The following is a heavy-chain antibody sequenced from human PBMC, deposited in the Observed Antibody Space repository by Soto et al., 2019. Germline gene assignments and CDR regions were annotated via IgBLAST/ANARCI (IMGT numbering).Heavy chain of an antibody. D-gene: IGHD2-2*01. V-gene: IGHV4-31*03. CDR1: GGSISSGGYY. Sequence: QVQLQEPGPGLVKPSQTLSLTCTVSGGSISSGGYYWSWIRQHPGKGLEWIGYIYYSGTTYYNPSLKSRVTISVDTSKTQFSVKLSCVNAADTAVYYCARQGDCISTSCYGLFDYWGQGTLVTVTS. J-gene: IGHJ4*02. CDR3: ARQGDCISTSCYGLFDY. CDR2: IYYSGTT.